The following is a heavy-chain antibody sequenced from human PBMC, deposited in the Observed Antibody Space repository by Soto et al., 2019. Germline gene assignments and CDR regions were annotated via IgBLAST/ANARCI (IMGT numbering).Heavy chain of an antibody. CDR1: GFTFSSYS. Sequence: GGSLRLSCAASGFTFSSYSMNWVRQAPGKGLEWVSSISSSSSYIYYADSVKGRFTISRDNAKNSLYLQMNSLRAEDTAVYYCARHGGALWFGEPGQYMDVWGQGTTVTVSS. D-gene: IGHD3-10*01. J-gene: IGHJ6*02. V-gene: IGHV3-21*01. CDR3: ARHGGALWFGEPGQYMDV. CDR2: ISSSSSYI.